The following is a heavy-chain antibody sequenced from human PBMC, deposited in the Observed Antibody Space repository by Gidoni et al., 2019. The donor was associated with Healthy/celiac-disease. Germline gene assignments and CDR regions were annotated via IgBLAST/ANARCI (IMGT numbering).Heavy chain of an antibody. D-gene: IGHD2-15*01. Sequence: EVQLVESGGGLVKPGGSLRLSCAASGFTFSSYRMNWVRQAPGQGLEWVSSISRSSSYIYDADSGKGRFTISRDNAKNSLYLQMNSLRAEDTAVYYCARESGGYCSGGSCYFDAFDIWGQGTMVTVSS. J-gene: IGHJ3*02. CDR1: GFTFSSYR. CDR3: ARESGGYCSGGSCYFDAFDI. CDR2: ISRSSSYI. V-gene: IGHV3-21*01.